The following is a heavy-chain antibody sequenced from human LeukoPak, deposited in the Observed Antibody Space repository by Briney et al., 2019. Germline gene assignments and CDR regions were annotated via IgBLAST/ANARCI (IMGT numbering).Heavy chain of an antibody. CDR2: INHSGST. J-gene: IGHJ6*04. D-gene: IGHD3-22*01. CDR3: ARHLVLGIDV. V-gene: IGHV4-34*01. Sequence: PSETLSLTCAVYGGSFSGYSWSWIRQPPGKGLEWIGEINHSGSTNYNPSLKSRVTISVDTSKNQFSLKLSSVTAADTAVYYCARHLVLGIDVWGKGTTVTVSS. CDR1: GGSFSGYS.